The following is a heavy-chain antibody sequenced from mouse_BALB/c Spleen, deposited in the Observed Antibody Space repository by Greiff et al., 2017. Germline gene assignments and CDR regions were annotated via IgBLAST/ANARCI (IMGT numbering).Heavy chain of an antibody. CDR2: IYPGTGNA. CDR1: GYIFTSYW. CDR3: AMGGTGYFDV. D-gene: IGHD3-3*01. Sequence: VQLQQSGAELAKPGASVKLSCKTSGYIFTSYWIHWVKQRSGQGLEWTARIYPGTGNAYYNEKFKGKATLTADKSSSTAYMQLSSLKSEDSAVYFCAMGGTGYFDVWGAGTTVTVSS. J-gene: IGHJ1*01. V-gene: IGHV1S132*01.